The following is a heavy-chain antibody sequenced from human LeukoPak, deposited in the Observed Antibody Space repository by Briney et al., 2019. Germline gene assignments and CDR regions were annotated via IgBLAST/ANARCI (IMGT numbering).Heavy chain of an antibody. J-gene: IGHJ4*02. CDR1: GFTFSSYA. D-gene: IGHD1-1*01. CDR3: AKGSNNYPDNFDY. CDR2: ISGSCGST. Sequence: GGSLRLSCAASGFTFSSYAMSWVRQAPGKGLEWVSGISGSCGSTYYAESVKGRCTISRDNSKKTLFLQMNSLRAEDTAVYYCAKGSNNYPDNFDYWGQGTLVTVSS. V-gene: IGHV3-23*01.